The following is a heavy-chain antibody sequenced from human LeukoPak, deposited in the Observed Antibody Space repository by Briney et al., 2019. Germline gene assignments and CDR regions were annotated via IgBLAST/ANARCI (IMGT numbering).Heavy chain of an antibody. CDR1: GFTFSSYG. D-gene: IGHD2-15*01. J-gene: IGHJ4*02. CDR2: IWYDGSNK. Sequence: GRSLRLSCAASGFTFSSYGMHWVRQAPGKGLEWVAVIWYDGSNKYYADSVKGRFTISRDNSKNTLYLQMNSLRAEDTAVYYCAPYCSGGSCYLGFDYWGQGTLVTVSS. CDR3: APYCSGGSCYLGFDY. V-gene: IGHV3-33*01.